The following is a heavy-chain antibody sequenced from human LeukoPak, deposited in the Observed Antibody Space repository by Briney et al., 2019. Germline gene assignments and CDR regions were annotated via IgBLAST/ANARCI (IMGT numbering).Heavy chain of an antibody. J-gene: IGHJ5*02. D-gene: IGHD2-15*01. CDR1: GYSINNYW. V-gene: IGHV5-51*01. Sequence: GESLKISCKGSGYSINNYWIGWVRQMPGKGLEWMGIIYPADSDIRYSPSFQGQVTISADKSISTAYLQWSSLKASDTAIYYCARQEYCSGGSCYTWFDPWGQGALVIVSS. CDR3: ARQEYCSGGSCYTWFDP. CDR2: IYPADSDI.